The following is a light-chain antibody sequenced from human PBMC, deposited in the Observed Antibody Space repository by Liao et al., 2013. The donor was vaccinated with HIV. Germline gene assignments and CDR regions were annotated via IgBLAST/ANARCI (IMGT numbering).Light chain of an antibody. J-gene: IGLJ2*01. CDR3: QAWDSSNVV. CDR1: KLGHKY. CDR2: QDD. V-gene: IGLV3-1*01. Sequence: SYELTQPPSVSVSPGQTATISCSGDKLGHKYVCWYQQRPGQSPVLVMYQDDKRPSGIPERFSGSNSGNTATLTISGAQAMDEADYYCQAWDSSNVVFGGGAETDRP.